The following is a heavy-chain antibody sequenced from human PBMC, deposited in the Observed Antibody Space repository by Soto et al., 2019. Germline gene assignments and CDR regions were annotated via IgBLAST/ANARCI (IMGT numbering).Heavy chain of an antibody. CDR2: ISAYNGNT. J-gene: IGHJ6*02. Sequence: QVQLVQCGAEVKRPGASVKVSCKASGYTFTSYGISWVRQAPGQGLEWMGWISAYNGNTNYAQKLQGRVTMTTDTSTSTAYMELRSLRSDDTAVYYCARPSIAAHYYYYGMDVWGQGTTVTVSS. CDR3: ARPSIAAHYYYYGMDV. D-gene: IGHD6-25*01. V-gene: IGHV1-18*01. CDR1: GYTFTSYG.